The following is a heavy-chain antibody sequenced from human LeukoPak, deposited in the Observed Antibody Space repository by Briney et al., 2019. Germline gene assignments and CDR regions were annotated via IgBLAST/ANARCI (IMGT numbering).Heavy chain of an antibody. V-gene: IGHV3-74*01. CDR1: GFTFSSYW. D-gene: IGHD6-13*01. J-gene: IGHJ4*02. Sequence: GGSLRLSCVASGFTFSSYWMHWVRQDPRKGLVWVSRINGDGRNINYADSVRGRFTISRDNAKNTLFLQMNTLRVEDTAVYYCTRDPASRDIAAGIVIDYWGQGTLVTVSS. CDR3: TRDPASRDIAAGIVIDY. CDR2: INGDGRNI.